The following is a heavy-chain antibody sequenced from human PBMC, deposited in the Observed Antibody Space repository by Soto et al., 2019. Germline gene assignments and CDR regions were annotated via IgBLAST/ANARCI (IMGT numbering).Heavy chain of an antibody. CDR2: IYYSGST. Sequence: QAQLQESGPGLVKPSETLSLTCTVSGGSISSYYWSWIRQPRGKGLEWIGYIYYSGSTDYDPSLKSRVTISVDTSKNQFSLKLSSVTAADTAVYYCARRWGTYFDCWGQGTLVTVSS. V-gene: IGHV4-59*01. D-gene: IGHD7-27*01. J-gene: IGHJ4*02. CDR1: GGSISSYY. CDR3: ARRWGTYFDC.